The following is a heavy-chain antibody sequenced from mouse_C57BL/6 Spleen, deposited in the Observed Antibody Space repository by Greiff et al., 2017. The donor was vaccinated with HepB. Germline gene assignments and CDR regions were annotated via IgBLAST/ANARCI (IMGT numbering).Heavy chain of an antibody. CDR1: GYTFTSYW. J-gene: IGHJ2*01. Sequence: QVQLQQPGAELVKPGASVKMSCKASGYTFTSYWITWVKQRPGQGLEWIGDIYPGSGSTNYNEKFKGKAKLTVDTSSSTAYMQLSSLTSEDSAGYDCARRGYGSHYFDYWGQGTTHTVSS. CDR3: ARRGYGSHYFDY. V-gene: IGHV1-55*01. CDR2: IYPGSGST. D-gene: IGHD1-1*01.